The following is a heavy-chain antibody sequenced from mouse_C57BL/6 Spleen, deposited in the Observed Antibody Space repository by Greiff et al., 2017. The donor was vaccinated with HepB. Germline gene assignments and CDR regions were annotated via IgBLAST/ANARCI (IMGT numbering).Heavy chain of an antibody. D-gene: IGHD1-1*01. CDR3: ARFGTRLRSFDY. Sequence: VQLQQPGAELVMPGASVKLSCKASGYTFTSYWMHWVKQRPGQGLEWIGEIDPSDSYTNYNQKFKGKSTLTVDKSSSTAYMQLSSLTSEDSAVYYCARFGTRLRSFDYWGQGTTLTVSS. J-gene: IGHJ2*01. CDR2: IDPSDSYT. CDR1: GYTFTSYW. V-gene: IGHV1-69*01.